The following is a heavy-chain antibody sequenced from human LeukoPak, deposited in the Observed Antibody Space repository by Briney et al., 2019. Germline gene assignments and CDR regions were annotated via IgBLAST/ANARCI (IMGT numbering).Heavy chain of an antibody. J-gene: IGHJ3*02. CDR3: ARVSYYYYGSGSYSQDAFDI. D-gene: IGHD3-10*01. Sequence: PGGSLRLSCAASGFTFSSYWMSWVRQAPGKGLEWVANIKQDGSEKYYVDSVKGRFTISRDNAKSSLYLQMNSLRAEDTAVYYCARVSYYYYGSGSYSQDAFDIWGQGTMVTVSS. CDR1: GFTFSSYW. V-gene: IGHV3-7*01. CDR2: IKQDGSEK.